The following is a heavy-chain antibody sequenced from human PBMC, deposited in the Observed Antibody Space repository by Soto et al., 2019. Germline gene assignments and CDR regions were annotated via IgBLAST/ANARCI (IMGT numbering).Heavy chain of an antibody. CDR3: ATATIGF. V-gene: IGHV1-69*05. Sequence: SSEEPGVTNGSCSLSWVRQEPGQGLEWMGGIIPIFGTANYAQKLQGRVTMTTDTSTSTAYMELRSLRSDDTAVYYCATATIGFWGQRT. CDR1: GVTNGSCS. CDR2: IIPIFGTA. J-gene: IGHJ4*02. D-gene: IGHD2-2*03.